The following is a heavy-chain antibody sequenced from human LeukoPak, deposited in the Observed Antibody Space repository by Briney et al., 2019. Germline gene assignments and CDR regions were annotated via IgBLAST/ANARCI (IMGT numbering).Heavy chain of an antibody. CDR1: GFTFSSYN. V-gene: IGHV3-21*01. Sequence: GGSLRLSRAASGFTFSSYNMNWVRQAPGKGLEWVSSISSSSSYIYYADSVKGRFTISRDNAKNSLYLQMNSLRVEDTAVYYCARAPTFSGWFDYWGQGTLVTVSS. D-gene: IGHD6-19*01. CDR3: ARAPTFSGWFDY. J-gene: IGHJ4*02. CDR2: ISSSSSYI.